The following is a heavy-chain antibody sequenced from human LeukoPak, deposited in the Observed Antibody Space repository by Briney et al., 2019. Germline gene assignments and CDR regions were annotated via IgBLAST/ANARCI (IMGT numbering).Heavy chain of an antibody. D-gene: IGHD1-26*01. Sequence: GGSLRLSCAASGFTFSSYGMNWVRQAPGKGLEWVSSISSSSSYIYYADSVKGRFTISRDNAKNSLYLQMNSLRAEDTAVYYCARGWERGAFDIWGQGTMVTVSS. J-gene: IGHJ3*02. CDR3: ARGWERGAFDI. CDR2: ISSSSSYI. V-gene: IGHV3-21*01. CDR1: GFTFSSYG.